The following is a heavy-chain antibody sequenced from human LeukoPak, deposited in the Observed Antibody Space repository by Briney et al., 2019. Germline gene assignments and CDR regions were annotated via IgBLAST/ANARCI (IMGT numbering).Heavy chain of an antibody. J-gene: IGHJ5*02. CDR1: GGTFSSYA. V-gene: IGHV1-69*05. CDR3: ARGFDGDGYTYNWFDP. D-gene: IGHD5-24*01. CDR2: IIPIFGTA. Sequence: SVKVSCKASGGTFSSYATSWVRQAPGQGLEWMGRIIPIFGTANYAQKFQGRVTITTDESTSTAYMELSSLRSEDTAVYYCARGFDGDGYTYNWFDPWGQGTLVTVSS.